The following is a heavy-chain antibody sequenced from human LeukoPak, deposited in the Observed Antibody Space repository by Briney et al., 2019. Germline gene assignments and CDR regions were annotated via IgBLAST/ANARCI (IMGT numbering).Heavy chain of an antibody. D-gene: IGHD3-9*01. CDR3: ATLNYDILTGYPNWFDP. CDR2: INHSGST. J-gene: IGHJ5*02. V-gene: IGHV4-34*01. Sequence: PSETLSLTCAVYGGSFSGYYWSWIRQPPGKGLEWIGEINHSGSTNYNPSLKSRVTISVDTSKNQFSLKLSSVTAADTAVYYCATLNYDILTGYPNWFDPWGQGTLVTVSS. CDR1: GGSFSGYY.